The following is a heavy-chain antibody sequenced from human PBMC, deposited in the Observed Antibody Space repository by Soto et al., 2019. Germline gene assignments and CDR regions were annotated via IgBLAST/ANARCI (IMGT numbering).Heavy chain of an antibody. CDR2: IWYDGSKK. V-gene: IGHV3-33*01. CDR3: ARDSSYYSLWSGYYPSRNGLDF. D-gene: IGHD3-3*01. Sequence: QVQVVESGGGVVQPGRSLRLSCAASGFTFSSFGMHWVRQAPGKGLEWVSLIWYDGSKKSYGDSVKGRFTISRDNSRNTVYLQMNSLRADDTAVYYCARDSSYYSLWSGYYPSRNGLDFWGQGTTVTVSS. CDR1: GFTFSSFG. J-gene: IGHJ6*02.